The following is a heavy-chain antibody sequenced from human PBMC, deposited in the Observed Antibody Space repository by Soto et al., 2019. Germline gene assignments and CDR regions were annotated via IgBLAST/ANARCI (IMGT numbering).Heavy chain of an antibody. J-gene: IGHJ4*02. Sequence: SETLSLTCAVYGGSFSGYSWTWIRQPPGKGLEWIGEVNHRGSTNYNPSLKSRLTIAAATSKGQFSLKLGSVTAADTAVYYCARSRHSGSYFFDYWGQGILVTVSS. CDR2: VNHRGST. D-gene: IGHD1-26*01. CDR1: GGSFSGYS. V-gene: IGHV4-34*01. CDR3: ARSRHSGSYFFDY.